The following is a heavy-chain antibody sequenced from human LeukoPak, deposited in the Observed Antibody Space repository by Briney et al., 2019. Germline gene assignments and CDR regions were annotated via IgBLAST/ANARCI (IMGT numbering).Heavy chain of an antibody. Sequence: PSENLSLTCAVSGYSISSGYYWGWIRQPPGKGLEWIGSIYHSGSTYYNPSLKSRVTISVDTSKNQFSLKLSSVTAADTAVYYWARGPEAWGRFGELSLGYYFDYWGQGTLVTVSS. CDR1: GYSISSGYY. J-gene: IGHJ4*02. CDR3: ARGPEAWGRFGELSLGYYFDY. V-gene: IGHV4-38-2*01. CDR2: IYHSGST. D-gene: IGHD3-10*01.